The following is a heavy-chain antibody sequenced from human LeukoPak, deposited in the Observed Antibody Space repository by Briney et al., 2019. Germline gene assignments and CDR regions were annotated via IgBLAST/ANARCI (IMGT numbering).Heavy chain of an antibody. D-gene: IGHD4-17*01. V-gene: IGHV4-59*08. Sequence: SETLSLTCTVSGVSMRGYYWSWIRQPPGKGLEWIGYIYYSGSTNYNPSLKSRVTISVDTSKNQFSLKLSSVTAADTAVYYCARMGNPATVTTDYWGQGTLVTVSS. CDR2: IYYSGST. J-gene: IGHJ4*02. CDR3: ARMGNPATVTTDY. CDR1: GVSMRGYY.